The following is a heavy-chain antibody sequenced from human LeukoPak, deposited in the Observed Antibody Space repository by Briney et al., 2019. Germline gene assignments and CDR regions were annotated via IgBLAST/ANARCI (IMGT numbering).Heavy chain of an antibody. V-gene: IGHV3-7*01. CDR3: ARLSAYYYGSFFYYYMDV. Sequence: GGSLRLSCAASGFTFSTYWMSWVRQAPGKGLEWVANIRQDGSEKYYVDSVKGRFTISRDNAKNSVYLHMNGLRAEDTALYYCARLSAYYYGSFFYYYMDVWGKGTTVTVSS. J-gene: IGHJ6*03. D-gene: IGHD3-10*01. CDR1: GFTFSTYW. CDR2: IRQDGSEK.